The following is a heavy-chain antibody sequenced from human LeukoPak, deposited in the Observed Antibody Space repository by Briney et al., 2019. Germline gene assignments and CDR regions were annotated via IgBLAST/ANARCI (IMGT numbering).Heavy chain of an antibody. CDR2: IKPDGSEK. V-gene: IGHV3-7*04. CDR3: ARESSIYTWYFQH. Sequence: GGSLRQSCGASGCTSGTYWLSSVGQALAKGVEGVATIKPDGSEKYYRASVKGRFTISSDNANNSLYLQRNSLRAADAAVYYCARESSIYTWYFQHWGQGTLVTVSS. CDR1: GCTSGTYW. J-gene: IGHJ1*01. D-gene: IGHD2-2*01.